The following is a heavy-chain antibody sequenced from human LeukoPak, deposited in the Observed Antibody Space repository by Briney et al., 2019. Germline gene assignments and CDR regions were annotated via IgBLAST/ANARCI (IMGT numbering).Heavy chain of an antibody. CDR2: ISYDGSNK. CDR1: GFTFSSYA. J-gene: IGHJ4*02. D-gene: IGHD2-2*01. V-gene: IGHV3-30-3*01. CDR3: ARDVGYCSSTSCYGGVDY. Sequence: GGSLRLSCAASGFTFSSYAMHWVRQAPGKGLEWVAVISYDGSNKYYADSVKGRFTISRDNSKNTLYLQMNSLRAEDTAVYYCARDVGYCSSTSCYGGVDYWGQGTLVTVPS.